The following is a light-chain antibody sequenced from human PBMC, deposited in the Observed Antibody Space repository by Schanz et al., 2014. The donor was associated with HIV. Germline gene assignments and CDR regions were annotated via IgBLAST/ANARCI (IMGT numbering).Light chain of an antibody. J-gene: IGKJ4*01. CDR1: QSVSSY. CDR3: EQRSNWPPT. Sequence: EIVLTQSPATLSLSPGERATLSCRASQSVSSYLAWYQQKPGQAPRLLIYDATNRATDIPARFSGRGSGTVFSLTISSLEPDAFAIYYDEQRSNWPPTFGGGPMVQVK. CDR2: DAT. V-gene: IGKV3-11*01.